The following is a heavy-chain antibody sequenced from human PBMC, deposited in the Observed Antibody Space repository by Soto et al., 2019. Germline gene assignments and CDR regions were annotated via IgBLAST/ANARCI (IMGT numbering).Heavy chain of an antibody. Sequence: QVPLVQSGAEVKKPGSSVNISCKASGGTFGTYGLNWVRQFPGQGLEWMGGIIPASDTENYAQKFQGRVTITADKSTTMAKRRMDGLTSDDPAVYYCATAVTAGNYSNYGLDVWGQGTTSPSP. D-gene: IGHD2-21*02. CDR2: IIPASDTE. J-gene: IGHJ6*02. CDR3: ATAVTAGNYSNYGLDV. CDR1: GGTFGTYG. V-gene: IGHV1-69*14.